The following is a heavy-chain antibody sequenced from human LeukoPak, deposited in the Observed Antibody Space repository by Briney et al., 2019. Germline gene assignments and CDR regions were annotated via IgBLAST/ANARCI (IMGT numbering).Heavy chain of an antibody. CDR1: GYTFTSYD. CDR2: MIPNSGDT. Sequence: GASVKVSCKASGYTFTSYDINWVRQATGQGLEWVGWMIPNSGDTGYAQNFQGRLTLTRDTSISTAYMELNSLRSEDTAIYYCTRNVALDYWGQGTLITVSS. V-gene: IGHV1-8*01. D-gene: IGHD2-15*01. J-gene: IGHJ4*02. CDR3: TRNVALDY.